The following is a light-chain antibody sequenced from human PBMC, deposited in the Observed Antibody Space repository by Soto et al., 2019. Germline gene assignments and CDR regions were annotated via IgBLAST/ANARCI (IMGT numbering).Light chain of an antibody. CDR2: DVS. CDR3: QEYTTYSRT. V-gene: IGKV1-5*01. J-gene: IGKJ1*01. Sequence: DIQMTQSPSTLSASVGDRVTITCRASQSVRRWLAWYQQKPGKVPTVLIYDVSTLQSGVPSRFSGGGSGTEFTLTITSLQPDDCATYYCQEYTTYSRTFGQGTKVEVK. CDR1: QSVRRW.